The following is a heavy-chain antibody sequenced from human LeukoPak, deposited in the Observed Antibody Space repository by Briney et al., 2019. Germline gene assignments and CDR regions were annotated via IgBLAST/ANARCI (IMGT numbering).Heavy chain of an antibody. CDR1: GGSISSSNHY. J-gene: IGHJ3*02. CDR2: IYDSGTS. CDR3: AREIDRTIIGPGI. D-gene: IGHD3-22*01. V-gene: IGHV4-39*07. Sequence: ASETLSLTCTVSGGSISSSNHYWGWIRQPPGKGLEWIGNIYDSGTSYYNPSLKSRVTISVDTSKNQFSLKLSSVTAADTAVYYCAREIDRTIIGPGIWGQGTMVTVSS.